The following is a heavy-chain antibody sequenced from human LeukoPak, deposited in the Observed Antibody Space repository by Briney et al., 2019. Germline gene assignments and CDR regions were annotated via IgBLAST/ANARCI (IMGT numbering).Heavy chain of an antibody. CDR2: ISSNGGST. CDR1: GFTFSSYA. J-gene: IGHJ3*02. Sequence: QPGGSLRLSCSASGFTFSSYAMHWVRQAPGKGLEYVSAISSNGGSTYYADSVKGRFTISRDNSKNTLYLQMSSLRAEDTAVYYCVKDLGRFGELIGAFDIWGQGTMVTVSS. CDR3: VKDLGRFGELIGAFDI. D-gene: IGHD3-10*01. V-gene: IGHV3-64D*06.